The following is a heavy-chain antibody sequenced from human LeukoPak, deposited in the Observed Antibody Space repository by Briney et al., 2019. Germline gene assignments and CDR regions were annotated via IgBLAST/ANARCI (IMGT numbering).Heavy chain of an antibody. Sequence: ASVKVSCKASGYSFTNYDINWVRQATGQGLEWMGWMNPKSGDTGYSQKFQGRVFITRDTSINTAYMELSSLGSDDTAVYYCARDSFMIVMTKPDYWGQGTLVTVSS. CDR3: ARDSFMIVMTKPDY. CDR1: GYSFTNYD. V-gene: IGHV1-8*03. CDR2: MNPKSGDT. J-gene: IGHJ4*02. D-gene: IGHD3-22*01.